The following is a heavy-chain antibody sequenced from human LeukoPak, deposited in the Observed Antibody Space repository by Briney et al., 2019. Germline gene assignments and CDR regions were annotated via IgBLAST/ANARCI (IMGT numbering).Heavy chain of an antibody. Sequence: GGSLRLSCAASGFTVSSKYMSWVRQAPGKGLEWVSLIYSGGSTFHADSVKGRFTISRDNSKNTLYLQMNSLRAEDTAVYYCGKDRPWGGIGGLQADYWAREPWSPSPQ. CDR3: GKDRPWGGIGGLQADY. D-gene: IGHD3-10*01. CDR2: IYSGGST. V-gene: IGHV3-53*01. J-gene: IGHJ4*02. CDR1: GFTVSSKY.